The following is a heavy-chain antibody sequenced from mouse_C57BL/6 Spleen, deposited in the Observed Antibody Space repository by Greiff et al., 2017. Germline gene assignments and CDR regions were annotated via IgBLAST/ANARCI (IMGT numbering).Heavy chain of an antibody. J-gene: IGHJ3*01. CDR1: GYAFTNYL. D-gene: IGHD1-1*01. CDR3: ARYGGSYGFAY. Sequence: VQLQQSGAELVRPGTSVKVSCKASGYAFTNYLIEWVKQRPGQGLEWIGVIYPGSGGTNYNEKFKGKATLTADESSSTAYMLRSSLTSEDSAVYFCARYGGSYGFAYWGQGTLVTVSA. CDR2: IYPGSGGT. V-gene: IGHV1-54*01.